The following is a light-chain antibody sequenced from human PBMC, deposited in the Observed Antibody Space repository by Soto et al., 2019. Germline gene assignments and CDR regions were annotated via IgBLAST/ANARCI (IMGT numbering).Light chain of an antibody. CDR1: SSNVGAYHY. CDR2: EVS. CDR3: SSFAGSNTFVV. J-gene: IGLJ2*01. Sequence: QSVLTQPPSASGSPGQSVTISCTGTSSNVGAYHYVSWYQHHPGEAPKLIIYEVSERPSGVPDRFSGSKSGNTASLTVSGLQAEDEADYYCSSFAGSNTFVVFGGGTKLTVL. V-gene: IGLV2-8*01.